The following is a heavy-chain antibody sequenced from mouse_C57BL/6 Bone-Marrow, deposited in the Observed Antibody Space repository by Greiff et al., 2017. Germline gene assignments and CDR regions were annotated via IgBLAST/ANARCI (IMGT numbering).Heavy chain of an antibody. CDR1: GYTFTSYW. J-gene: IGHJ1*03. D-gene: IGHD1-1*01. Sequence: VKLQESGAELAKPGASVKLSCKASGYTFTSYWMHWVKQRPGQGLEWIGYINPSSGYTKYNQKFKDTVTLTADKSPSTAYMQLSSLTYEDSAVYYCARWGTTVVRYFDVWGTGTTVTVSS. V-gene: IGHV1-7*01. CDR2: INPSSGYT. CDR3: ARWGTTVVRYFDV.